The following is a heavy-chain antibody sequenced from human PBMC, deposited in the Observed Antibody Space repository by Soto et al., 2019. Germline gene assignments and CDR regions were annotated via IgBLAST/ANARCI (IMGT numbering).Heavy chain of an antibody. J-gene: IGHJ6*02. D-gene: IGHD3-9*01. V-gene: IGHV4-59*08. CDR3: ARLSMLRYFDWLDYYYGMDV. CDR2: IYYSGST. CDR1: GGSISSYY. Sequence: QVQLQESGPGLVKPSETLSLTCTVSGGSISSYYWSWIRQPPGKGLEWIGYIYYSGSTNYNPSLKSRVTISVDTSKNQFSLKLSSVPAADTAVYYCARLSMLRYFDWLDYYYGMDVWGQGTTVTVSS.